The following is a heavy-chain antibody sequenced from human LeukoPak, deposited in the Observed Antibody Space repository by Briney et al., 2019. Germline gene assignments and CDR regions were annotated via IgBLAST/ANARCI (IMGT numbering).Heavy chain of an antibody. D-gene: IGHD1-26*01. Sequence: ASLKVSCKASGYTFTSYSTSCVRPAPGQGLEWMGWIRAYNGNTNCAQKLQGRVTMTTDTSTSTAYMELRSLRSDDTAVYYCARVGIVGATNDFDYRGQGTLVTVSS. J-gene: IGHJ4*02. V-gene: IGHV1-18*01. CDR1: GYTFTSYS. CDR2: IRAYNGNT. CDR3: ARVGIVGATNDFDY.